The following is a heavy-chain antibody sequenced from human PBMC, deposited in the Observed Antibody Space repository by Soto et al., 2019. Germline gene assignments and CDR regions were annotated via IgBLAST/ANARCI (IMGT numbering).Heavy chain of an antibody. J-gene: IGHJ4*02. CDR1: GGSFSGYY. V-gene: IGHV4-34*01. CDR3: ARGNCSIIRCYARGEQFDY. Sequence: PTETLSLTCAVYGGSFSGYYWSWIRQPPGKGLEWIGEINHSGSTNYNPSLKSRVTISVDTSKNQFSLKLSSVTAADTAVYYCARGNCSIIRCYARGEQFDYWCQGILVSVS. D-gene: IGHD2-2*01. CDR2: INHSGST.